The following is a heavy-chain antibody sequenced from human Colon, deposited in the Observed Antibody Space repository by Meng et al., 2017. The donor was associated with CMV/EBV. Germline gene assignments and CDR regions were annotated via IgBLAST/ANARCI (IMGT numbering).Heavy chain of an antibody. CDR2: ISTNRNT. D-gene: IGHD5-12*01. CDR3: VRGGYSGTQTGGVQEY. V-gene: IGHV4-4*07. J-gene: IGHJ4*02. Sequence: RQEPGPGPVMPSGTLSLPSTVPGGSISTYYWSWTRQPAGEGLEWLGRISTNRNTDYNPSLNSRATIWLDTSNNQFSLKLTSVTAADTAVYYCVRGGYSGTQTGGVQEYWGQGTLVTVSS. CDR1: GGSISTYY.